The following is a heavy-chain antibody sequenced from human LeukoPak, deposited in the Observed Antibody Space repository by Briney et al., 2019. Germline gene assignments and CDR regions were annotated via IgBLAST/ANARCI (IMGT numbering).Heavy chain of an antibody. CDR2: ISSRSDYI. J-gene: IGHJ5*02. V-gene: IGHV3-21*01. D-gene: IGHD4/OR15-4a*01. CDR3: VRIPNSANFPNWFDP. Sequence: GGSRRLSCAASGFTFSSSTMNWVRRAPGKGLEWVSSISSRSDYIYYAGSVKGRFTISRDNAKNSLYLQMNSLRAEDTAVYYCVRIPNSANFPNWFDPWGQGTLVTVSS. CDR1: GFTFSSST.